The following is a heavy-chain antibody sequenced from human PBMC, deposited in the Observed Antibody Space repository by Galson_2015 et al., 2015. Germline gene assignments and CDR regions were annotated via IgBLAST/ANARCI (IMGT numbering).Heavy chain of an antibody. CDR1: GFTFSSYA. V-gene: IGHV3-30-3*01. CDR2: ISYDGSNK. Sequence: SLRLSCAASGFTFSSYAMHWVRQAPGKGLEWVAVISYDGSNKFYADSVKGRFTISRDNSKNMLYLQMNSLRPEDTAVYYCARVGGDIAARTWGYFDYWGQGTLVTVSS. J-gene: IGHJ4*02. D-gene: IGHD6-6*01. CDR3: ARVGGDIAARTWGYFDY.